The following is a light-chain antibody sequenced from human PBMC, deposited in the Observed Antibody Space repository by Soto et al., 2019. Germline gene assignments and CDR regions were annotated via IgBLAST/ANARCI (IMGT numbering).Light chain of an antibody. V-gene: IGKV3-15*01. Sequence: EIVMTQSAATLSVSPGERATLSCRASQSVSSKLAWFQQKPGQAPSLLIYGVSTRAIGVPVRFSGSGSGTEFTLTINSLQSEDFAVYYCQQYNNWPHTFGQGTKLEIK. J-gene: IGKJ2*01. CDR2: GVS. CDR3: QQYNNWPHT. CDR1: QSVSSK.